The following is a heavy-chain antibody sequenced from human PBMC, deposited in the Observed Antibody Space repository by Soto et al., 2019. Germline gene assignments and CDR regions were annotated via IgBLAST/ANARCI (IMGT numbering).Heavy chain of an antibody. CDR2: ISAYNGNT. CDR1: GYXFTSYG. CDR3: ARDEAYKWNDGGWFDP. D-gene: IGHD1-1*01. Sequence: QVQLVQSGAEVKKPGASVKVSCKXSGYXFTSYGISWVRQASGQGLEWMGWISAYNGNTKYAQKLQGRVTMTTDTSTSTAYMELRSLRSDDTAVYYCARDEAYKWNDGGWFDPWGQGTLVTVSS. V-gene: IGHV1-18*01. J-gene: IGHJ5*02.